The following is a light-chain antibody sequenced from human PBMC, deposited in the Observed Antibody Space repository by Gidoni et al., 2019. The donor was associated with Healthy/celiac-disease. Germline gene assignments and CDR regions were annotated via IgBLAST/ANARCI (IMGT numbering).Light chain of an antibody. CDR2: YDS. Sequence: SYVLTQPPSVSVAPGNTARITCGGNNIGSKSVHWYQQKPGQAPVRVIYYDSDRPSGIPERFSGSNSGNTATLTISRVEAGDEADYYCQVWDSSSDRVFGGGTKLTVL. V-gene: IGLV3-21*04. CDR1: NIGSKS. J-gene: IGLJ3*02. CDR3: QVWDSSSDRV.